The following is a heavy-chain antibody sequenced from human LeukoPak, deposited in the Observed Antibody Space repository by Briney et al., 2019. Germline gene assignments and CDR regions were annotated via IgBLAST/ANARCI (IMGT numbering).Heavy chain of an antibody. CDR3: ARDLTVTSTCWFDR. CDR2: ITSSSSYI. D-gene: IGHD4-11*01. Sequence: GGSLRLSCAVSGFTFSSYSMNWVRQAPGKGPEWVSSITSSSSYIYYADSVKGRFTISRDKAKNSLYLQMNSLRAEDTAVYYCARDLTVTSTCWFDRWGQGTLVTVSS. V-gene: IGHV3-21*01. J-gene: IGHJ5*02. CDR1: GFTFSSYS.